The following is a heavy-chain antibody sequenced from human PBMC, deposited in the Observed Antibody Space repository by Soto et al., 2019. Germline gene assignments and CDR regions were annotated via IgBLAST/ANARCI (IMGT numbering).Heavy chain of an antibody. Sequence: ASVKVSCKASGYTFTRYSINWVRQAPGQGLEWVGWISNYNGDTKYAQKFQGRVTLTTDTSTTTTYMDLRSLTSDDTAVYFCARGDSTGSPTGWLDPWGQGTIVTVST. J-gene: IGHJ5*02. D-gene: IGHD6-19*01. CDR2: ISNYNGDT. V-gene: IGHV1-18*04. CDR3: ARGDSTGSPTGWLDP. CDR1: GYTFTRYS.